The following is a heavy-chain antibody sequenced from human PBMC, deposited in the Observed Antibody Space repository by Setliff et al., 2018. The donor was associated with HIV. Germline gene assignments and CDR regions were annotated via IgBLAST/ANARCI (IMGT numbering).Heavy chain of an antibody. CDR2: ISTYNGNR. CDR1: GYTFSSYG. V-gene: IGHV1-18*01. J-gene: IGHJ6*02. Sequence: ASVKVSCKASGYTFSSYGISWVRQAPGQGLEWMGWISTYNGNRNYAQKLQDRVTMTTDTSTNTAYMVLTSLRSDDTAVYYCARVQGATHYDILTGYTLYGLDVWGQGTTVTAP. D-gene: IGHD3-9*01. CDR3: ARVQGATHYDILTGYTLYGLDV.